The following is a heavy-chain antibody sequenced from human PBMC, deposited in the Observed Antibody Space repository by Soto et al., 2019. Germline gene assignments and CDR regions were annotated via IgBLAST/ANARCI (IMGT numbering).Heavy chain of an antibody. CDR3: ARDQWELRVFDY. D-gene: IGHD1-26*01. CDR1: GFAFSSYA. J-gene: IGHJ4*01. V-gene: IGHV3-30-3*01. Sequence: QVHLVEFGGGVVQPGRSLRLSCAASGFAFSSYAMHWVRQAPGMGLEWVAVISYDGSNKYYADSVKGRITISRDNSKNTLYLQMNSLRAEDTAVYYCARDQWELRVFDYWGHGTLVTVSS. CDR2: ISYDGSNK.